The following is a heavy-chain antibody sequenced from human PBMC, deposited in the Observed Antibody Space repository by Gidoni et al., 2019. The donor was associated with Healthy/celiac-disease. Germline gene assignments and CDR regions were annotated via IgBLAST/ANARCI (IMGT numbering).Heavy chain of an antibody. Sequence: EVQLVESGGGRVKPGGCLRRAWAAAGVAVSSYSLTWVRQDPGKGLEWFSPISSSSCYIYYADSVKGRFTISRDNAKNSLYLQMNSLIAEDTAVYYCARGGSSGWLIDAFDIWGQGTMVTVSS. CDR1: GVAVSSYS. CDR3: ARGGSSGWLIDAFDI. D-gene: IGHD6-19*01. V-gene: IGHV3-21*01. CDR2: ISSSSCYI. J-gene: IGHJ3*02.